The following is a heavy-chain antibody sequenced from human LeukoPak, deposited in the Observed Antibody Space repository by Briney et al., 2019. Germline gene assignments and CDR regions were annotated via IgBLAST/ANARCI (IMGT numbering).Heavy chain of an antibody. CDR1: GFTFSSYW. Sequence: PGGSLRLSCAASGFTFSSYWMHWVRQAPGKGLMWVSRVNTDGSHTNYADSVKGRFTISRDNAKYALYLQMNSLRAEDTAIYYCARGDLTFWGFPHWGQGALVTVSS. CDR3: ARGDLTFWGFPH. CDR2: VNTDGSHT. D-gene: IGHD7-27*01. J-gene: IGHJ4*02. V-gene: IGHV3-74*01.